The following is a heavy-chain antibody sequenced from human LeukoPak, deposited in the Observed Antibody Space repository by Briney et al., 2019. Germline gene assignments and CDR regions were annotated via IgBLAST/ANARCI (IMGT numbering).Heavy chain of an antibody. CDR2: IRYDGSNK. J-gene: IGHJ4*02. D-gene: IGHD6-6*01. CDR3: AKDRGVAARPTFVDY. V-gene: IGHV3-30*02. Sequence: GGSLRLSCAASGFTFSSYGMHWVRQAPGKGLEGVAFIRYDGSNKYYADSVKGRFTISRVNSKNTLYLQMNSLRAEDTAVYYCAKDRGVAARPTFVDYWGQGTLVTVSS. CDR1: GFTFSSYG.